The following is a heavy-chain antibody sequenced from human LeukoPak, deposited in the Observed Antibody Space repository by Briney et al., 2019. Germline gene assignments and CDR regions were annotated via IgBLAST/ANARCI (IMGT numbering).Heavy chain of an antibody. V-gene: IGHV4-4*02. CDR3: ARMVLWFGEFGDWFDP. D-gene: IGHD3-10*01. Sequence: SGTLSLTCAVSGGSIFSTNWWSWVRQPPGKGLEWIGQIFYSGSTSYNPSLKSRVTISVDTSKNQFSLKLSSVTAADTAVYYCARMVLWFGEFGDWFDPWGQGTLVTVSS. CDR2: IFYSGST. J-gene: IGHJ5*02. CDR1: GGSIFSTNW.